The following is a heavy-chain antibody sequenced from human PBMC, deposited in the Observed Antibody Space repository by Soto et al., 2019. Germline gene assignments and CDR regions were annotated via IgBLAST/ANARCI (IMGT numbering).Heavy chain of an antibody. J-gene: IGHJ5*02. CDR1: GGTFSSYA. D-gene: IGHD3-22*01. V-gene: IGHV1-69*12. CDR3: ARDSGANYYDSSGYPQQYNWCDP. Sequence: QVQLVQSGAEVKKPGSSVKVSCKASGGTFSSYAISWVRQAPGQGLEWMGGIIPIFGTANYAQKFQGRVTITADESTSTAYMELSSLRSEDTAVYYCARDSGANYYDSSGYPQQYNWCDPWGQGTLVTVSS. CDR2: IIPIFGTA.